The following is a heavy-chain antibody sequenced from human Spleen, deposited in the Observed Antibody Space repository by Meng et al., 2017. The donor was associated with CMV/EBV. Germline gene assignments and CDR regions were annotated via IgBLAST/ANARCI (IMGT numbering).Heavy chain of an antibody. J-gene: IGHJ5*02. V-gene: IGHV4-38-2*01. D-gene: IGHD1-26*01. CDR1: GSSISSAYY. Sequence: SETLSLTCAVSGSSISSAYYWAWIRQPPGQPLEWIGSIYHSGTAYYIPSLKSRVTISVDTSKNQFSLKLSSVTAADTAVYYCARLSSGSPNPWGQGTLVTVS. CDR2: IYHSGTA. CDR3: ARLSSGSPNP.